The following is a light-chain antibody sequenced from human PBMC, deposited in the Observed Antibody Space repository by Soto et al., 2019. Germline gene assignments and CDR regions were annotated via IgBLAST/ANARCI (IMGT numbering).Light chain of an antibody. CDR1: QGIKHD. Sequence: DIQMTQSPSSLSASVGDRVTITCRTSQGIKHDLAWYQQKPGQAPKRLIYAAYSLQNGVPSRFSGGGSTTEFTLTISGLQPEDFATYYCLQHNTYPPTFGQGTRVEIK. CDR3: LQHNTYPPT. CDR2: AAY. J-gene: IGKJ1*01. V-gene: IGKV1-17*01.